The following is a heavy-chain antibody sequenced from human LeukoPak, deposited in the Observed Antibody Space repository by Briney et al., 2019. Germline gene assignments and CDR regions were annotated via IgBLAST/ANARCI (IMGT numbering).Heavy chain of an antibody. Sequence: SVKVSCKASGGTFSSYAISWVRQAPGQGLEWMGGIIPIFGTANYAQKFQGRVTMTRDTSTSTVYMELSSLRSEDTAVYYCAREGLAAAWGYWGQGTLVTVSS. V-gene: IGHV1-69*05. CDR1: GGTFSSYA. D-gene: IGHD6-13*01. J-gene: IGHJ4*02. CDR2: IIPIFGTA. CDR3: AREGLAAAWGY.